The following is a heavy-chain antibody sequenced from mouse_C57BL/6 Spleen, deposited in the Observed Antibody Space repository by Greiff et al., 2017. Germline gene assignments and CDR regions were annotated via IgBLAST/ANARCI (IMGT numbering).Heavy chain of an antibody. CDR2: IDPSDSET. CDR3: AKGYGHYYAMDD. V-gene: IGHV1-52*01. Sequence: QVHVKQPGAELVRPGSSVKLSCKASGYTFTSYWMHWVKQRPIQGLEWIGNIDPSDSETHYNQKFKDKATLTVDKSSSTAYMQLSSLTSEDSAVYYCAKGYGHYYAMDDWGQGTSVTVSS. D-gene: IGHD2-2*01. J-gene: IGHJ4*01. CDR1: GYTFTSYW.